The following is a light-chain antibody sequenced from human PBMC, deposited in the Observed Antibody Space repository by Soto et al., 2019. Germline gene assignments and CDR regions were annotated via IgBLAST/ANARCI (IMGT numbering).Light chain of an antibody. J-gene: IGLJ3*02. CDR2: DND. V-gene: IGLV1-51*01. CDR3: GAWADSLTVVV. CDR1: SSNIGNNY. Sequence: QSVLTQPPSVSAAPGQRVTISCSGSSSNIGNNYVSWYRQIPGTPPKLLIYDNDQRPSGIPDRFSASTSGTSATLGITGLQTGDEADYYCGAWADSLTVVVFGGGTKLTVL.